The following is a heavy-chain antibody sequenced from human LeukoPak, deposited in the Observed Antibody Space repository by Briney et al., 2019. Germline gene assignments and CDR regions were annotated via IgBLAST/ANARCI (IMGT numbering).Heavy chain of an antibody. CDR2: IYYSGST. J-gene: IGHJ3*02. Sequence: PSETLSLTCTVSGGSISSSSYYWSWIRQPPGKGLEWIGYIYYSGSTYYNPSLKSRVTISVDTSKNQFSLKLSSVTAADTAVYYCARRGYSGSYPGDAFDIWGQGTMVTVSS. V-gene: IGHV4-30-4*08. D-gene: IGHD1-26*01. CDR3: ARRGYSGSYPGDAFDI. CDR1: GGSISSSSYY.